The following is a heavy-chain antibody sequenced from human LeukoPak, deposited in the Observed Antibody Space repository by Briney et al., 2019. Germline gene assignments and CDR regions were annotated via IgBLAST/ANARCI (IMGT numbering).Heavy chain of an antibody. Sequence: SETLSLTCTVSDDSITIYYWTWIRQPPGKGLEWIGEINHSGSTNYNPSLKSRVTISVDTSKNQFSLKLSSVTAADTAVYYCARKKGLRFDYWGQGTLVTVSS. V-gene: IGHV4-34*01. CDR3: ARKKGLRFDY. CDR1: DDSITIYY. D-gene: IGHD6-19*01. CDR2: INHSGST. J-gene: IGHJ4*02.